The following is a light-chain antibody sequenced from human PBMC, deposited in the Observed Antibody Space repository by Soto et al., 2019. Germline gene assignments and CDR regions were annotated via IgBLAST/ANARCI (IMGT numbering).Light chain of an antibody. J-gene: IGKJ1*01. CDR2: GAS. CDR3: QQYGSSPQWT. CDR1: ESVGSY. Sequence: EIVLTQSPDTVSLSPGERATFSCRASESVGSYLAWYQQKPGQAPRLLIYGASSRATGIPDRFSGSGSGTDFTLTISRLEPEDFAVYYCQQYGSSPQWTFGQGTKVDIK. V-gene: IGKV3-20*01.